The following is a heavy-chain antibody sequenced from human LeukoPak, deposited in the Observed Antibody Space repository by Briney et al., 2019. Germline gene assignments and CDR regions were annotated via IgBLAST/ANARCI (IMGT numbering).Heavy chain of an antibody. Sequence: GGSLRLSCAAAGFTFNNHAMGWVRQAPRTGLQWVSSICDNVDSTYYADSVKGRFTLSRDNSKNTLYLQMNSLRAEDTAIFYCGKENIGSHGYYCDYWRKGTLVTVSS. CDR2: ICDNVDST. CDR1: GFTFNNHA. D-gene: IGHD1-26*01. CDR3: GKENIGSHGYYCDY. J-gene: IGHJ4*02. V-gene: IGHV3-23*01.